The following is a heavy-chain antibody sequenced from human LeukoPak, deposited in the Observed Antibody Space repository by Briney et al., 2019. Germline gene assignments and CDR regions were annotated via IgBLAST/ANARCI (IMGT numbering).Heavy chain of an antibody. D-gene: IGHD1-7*01. CDR2: IYNSGST. J-gene: IGHJ4*02. Sequence: KPSEILSLTSTAAVASISSYFCWVIRPPRRRVLGVSGIIYNSGSTNYKHSLKSRFTISRDTAKNPLSLKLTSVRAADTAVSYCARVRITGTTTTFDYWGQGTLVTVS. CDR3: ARVRITGTTTTFDY. V-gene: IGHV4-59*12. CDR1: VASISSYF.